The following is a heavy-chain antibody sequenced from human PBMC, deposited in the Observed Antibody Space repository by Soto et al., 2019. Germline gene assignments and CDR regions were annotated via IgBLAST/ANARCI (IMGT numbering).Heavy chain of an antibody. D-gene: IGHD1-1*01. CDR3: ARHRRETGTYARPLDS. J-gene: IGHJ4*02. CDR1: GGSINTCDYY. CDR2: TCSSGTT. V-gene: IGHV4-39*01. Sequence: QLQLQESGPGLVKPSETLSLTCTVSGGSINTCDYYWGWVRQPPGNGLACIGSTCSSGTTYYNPPLKSRGTMSVDTSRNQFSMRLNAVTVADTAVYYCARHRRETGTYARPLDSWGEGTMITVSS.